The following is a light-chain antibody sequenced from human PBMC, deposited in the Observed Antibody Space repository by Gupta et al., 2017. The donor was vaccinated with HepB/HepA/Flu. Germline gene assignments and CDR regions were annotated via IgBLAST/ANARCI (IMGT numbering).Light chain of an antibody. J-gene: IGKJ4*01. CDR2: LGS. Sequence: DIVMTQSPLSLPVTPGEPASNSCRSIQSLLHSNGYNYLDWYLQKPGQSPQLLIYLGSNRASGVPDRFSGSGSGTDFTLKISRVEAEDVGVYYCMQALQTPTFGGGTKVEIK. V-gene: IGKV2-28*01. CDR1: QSLLHSNGYNY. CDR3: MQALQTPT.